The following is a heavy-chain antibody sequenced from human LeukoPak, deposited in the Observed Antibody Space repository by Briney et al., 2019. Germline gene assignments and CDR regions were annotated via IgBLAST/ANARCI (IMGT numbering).Heavy chain of an antibody. V-gene: IGHV7-4-1*02. CDR1: GYTFTSYA. CDR2: INTNTGNP. J-gene: IGHJ4*02. D-gene: IGHD2-8*01. CDR3: ARESEPYCTNGVCYTEYNYFDY. Sequence: ASVKVSCKASGYTFTSYAMNWVRQAPGQGLEWMGWINTNTGNPTYAQGFTGRFVFSLDTSVSTAHLQISSLKAEDTAVYYCARESEPYCTNGVCYTEYNYFDYWGQGTLVTVSS.